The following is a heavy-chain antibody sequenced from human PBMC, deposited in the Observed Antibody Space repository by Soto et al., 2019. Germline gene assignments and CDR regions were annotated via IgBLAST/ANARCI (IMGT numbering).Heavy chain of an antibody. CDR3: ARGPTVTTDF. D-gene: IGHD4-17*01. Sequence: QVQLQESGPGLVKPSETLSLTCSISGGSITGYYWAWFRQPPGNGLEWIGYVHYSGTTNYNPSLKSRVAMSVDTSKNEFSLKLSSVTAADTAVYYGARGPTVTTDFWGQGIVVIVSS. CDR1: GGSITGYY. J-gene: IGHJ4*02. V-gene: IGHV4-59*01. CDR2: VHYSGTT.